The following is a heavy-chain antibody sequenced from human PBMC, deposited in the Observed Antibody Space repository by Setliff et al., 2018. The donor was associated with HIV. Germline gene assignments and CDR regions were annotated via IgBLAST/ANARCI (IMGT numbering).Heavy chain of an antibody. CDR1: DGSITTDNYF. CDR3: ARVKRGLEWLPYGYFDY. D-gene: IGHD3-3*01. Sequence: SSETLSLTCTVSDGSITTDNYFWGWIRQPPGKGLEWIGSIYYTGNTYSNSSLKSRVSMSVDTSKKQISLRLHSVTAADTAVYYCARVKRGLEWLPYGYFDYWGQGTLVTVSS. J-gene: IGHJ4*02. V-gene: IGHV4-39*01. CDR2: IYYTGNT.